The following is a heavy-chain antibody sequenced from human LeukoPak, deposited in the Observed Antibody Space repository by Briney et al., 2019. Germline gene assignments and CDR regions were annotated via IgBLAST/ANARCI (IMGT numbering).Heavy chain of an antibody. CDR1: GFTVSSNY. Sequence: GGSLRLSCAASGFTVSSNYMSWVRQAPGKGLEWVSVIYSGGSTYYADSVKGRFTISRDNSKNTLYLQMNSLRAEDTAVYYCARPLGWLDGGLYGTDVWGQGTTVTVSS. CDR3: ARPLGWLDGGLYGTDV. V-gene: IGHV3-66*04. D-gene: IGHD4-23*01. J-gene: IGHJ6*02. CDR2: IYSGGST.